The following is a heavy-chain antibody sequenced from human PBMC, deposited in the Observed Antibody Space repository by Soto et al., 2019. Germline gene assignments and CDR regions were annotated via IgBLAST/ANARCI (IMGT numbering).Heavy chain of an antibody. J-gene: IGHJ4*02. CDR3: ASDPPIVVVVAATPYFDY. CDR1: GFTFSSYA. D-gene: IGHD2-15*01. CDR2: ISYDGSNK. V-gene: IGHV3-30-3*01. Sequence: QVQLVESGGGVVQPGRSLRLSCAASGFTFSSYAMHWVRQAPGKGLEWVAVISYDGSNKYYADSVKGRFTISRANSKNTLYLQMTRLRAEDTAVYYCASDPPIVVVVAATPYFDYWGQGTLVTVSS.